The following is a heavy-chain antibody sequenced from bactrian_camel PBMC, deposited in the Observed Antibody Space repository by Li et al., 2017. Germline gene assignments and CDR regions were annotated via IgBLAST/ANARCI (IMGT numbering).Heavy chain of an antibody. Sequence: HVQLVESGGGSVQAGGSLRLSCAASGYTFSNYWMYWVRQAPGKEREGVAALYTDGNWTYYTGSVKGRFTISQDNAKTTLYLQMNGLKPEDTAMYYCAAAPCWGRRLRLQGRDHKYWGQGTQVTVS. CDR1: GYTFSNYW. V-gene: IGHV3S1*01. J-gene: IGHJ4*01. CDR3: AAAPCWGRRLRLQGRDHKY. D-gene: IGHD1*01. CDR2: LYTDGNWT.